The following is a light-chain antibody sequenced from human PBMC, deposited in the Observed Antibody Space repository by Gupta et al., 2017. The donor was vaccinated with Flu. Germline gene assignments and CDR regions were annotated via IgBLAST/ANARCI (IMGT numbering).Light chain of an antibody. CDR2: LNSDGSH. J-gene: IGLJ3*02. V-gene: IGLV4-69*02. CDR3: QAWDPAGNWV. Sequence: QLVLTPSPSASASLGASVKLTCTLSSGHTRNSIAWHQRRPEKGPRYLMKLNSDGSHNKGGGIPDRFSGSSSGAERYLTISSLQSNDEADYYCQAWDPAGNWVFGGGTTLTVL. CDR1: SGHTRNS.